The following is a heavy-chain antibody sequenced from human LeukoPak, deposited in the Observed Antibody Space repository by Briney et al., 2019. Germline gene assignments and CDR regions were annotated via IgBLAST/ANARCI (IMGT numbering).Heavy chain of an antibody. V-gene: IGHV6-1*01. CDR2: TYYRSKWYT. CDR3: ARLGSGSNY. D-gene: IGHD3-10*01. J-gene: IGHJ4*02. Sequence: SQTLSLTCAISGDSVSSNSAAWIWIRQSPSRGLEWLGRTYYRSKWYTEYAVSVKSRITINPDTSKNQFSLQLSSVNPEDTAVYYCARLGSGSNYWGQGTLVTVTS. CDR1: GDSVSSNSAA.